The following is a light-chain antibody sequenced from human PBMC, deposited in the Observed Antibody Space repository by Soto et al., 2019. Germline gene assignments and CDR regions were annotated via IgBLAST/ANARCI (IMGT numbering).Light chain of an antibody. J-gene: IGKJ5*01. CDR2: DTS. Sequence: SPATLSLSPGERATLSCRASQSVSSYLAWYQQRPGQAPRLLIFDTSNRATDIPARFSGSGSGTDFTLTISGLEPEDFAVYYCQQRTNRPPITFGQGTRLEMK. CDR1: QSVSSY. V-gene: IGKV3-11*01. CDR3: QQRTNRPPIT.